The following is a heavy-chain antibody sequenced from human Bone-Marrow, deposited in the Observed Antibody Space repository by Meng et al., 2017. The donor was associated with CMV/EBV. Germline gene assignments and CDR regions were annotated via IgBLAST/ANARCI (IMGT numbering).Heavy chain of an antibody. D-gene: IGHD6-19*01. J-gene: IGHJ5*02. V-gene: IGHV4-39*07. Sequence: SETLSLTCTVSGGSISSSSYYWGWIRQPPGKGLEWIGSIYYSGSTYYNPSLKSRVTISVDTSKNQFSLKLSSVTAADTAVYYCASGSSLAPDGTYSSGTAWFDPWGQGTLVTVPS. CDR3: ASGSSLAPDGTYSSGTAWFDP. CDR1: GGSISSSSYY. CDR2: IYYSGST.